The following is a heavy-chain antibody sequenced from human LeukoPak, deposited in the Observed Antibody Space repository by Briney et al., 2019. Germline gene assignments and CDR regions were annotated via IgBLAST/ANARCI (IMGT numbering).Heavy chain of an antibody. Sequence: GSLRLSCAASGFTFSSYGMHWVRQAPGKGLEWVAFIRYDGSNKYYADSVKGRFTISRDNSKNTLYLQMNSLRAEDTGVYYCARDFYDGFALDYWGQGTLVTVSS. J-gene: IGHJ4*02. V-gene: IGHV3-30*02. D-gene: IGHD2/OR15-2a*01. CDR2: IRYDGSNK. CDR1: GFTFSSYG. CDR3: ARDFYDGFALDY.